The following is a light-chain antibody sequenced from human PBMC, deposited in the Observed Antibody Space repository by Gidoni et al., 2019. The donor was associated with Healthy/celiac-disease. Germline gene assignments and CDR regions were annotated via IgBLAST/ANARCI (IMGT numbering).Light chain of an antibody. Sequence: EIVLTQSPGTLSLSPGERATLSCRASQCVSSSYLDWYQQKPGQAPRLLIYGASSRATGIPDRCSGSGTGTDFTLNISRLEPEDFAVYYCQQYGSSPPTFGQGTKVEIK. CDR2: GAS. CDR1: QCVSSSY. V-gene: IGKV3-20*01. J-gene: IGKJ1*01. CDR3: QQYGSSPPT.